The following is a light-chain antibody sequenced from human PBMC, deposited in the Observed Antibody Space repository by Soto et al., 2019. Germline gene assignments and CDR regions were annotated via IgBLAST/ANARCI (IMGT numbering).Light chain of an antibody. Sequence: SYVLTQPPSVSGAPGQTARITCGGTNIGSKSVHWYQQKQGQAPVLVVDDDSDRPSGIPERFSGSNSGNTATLTISRVEAGDEADYFCHVLDSSSELVFGTGTKLTVL. V-gene: IGLV3-21*02. CDR1: NIGSKS. CDR2: DDS. J-gene: IGLJ1*01. CDR3: HVLDSSSELV.